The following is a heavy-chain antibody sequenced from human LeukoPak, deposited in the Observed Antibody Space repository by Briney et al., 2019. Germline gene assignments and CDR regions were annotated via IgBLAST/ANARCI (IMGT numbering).Heavy chain of an antibody. V-gene: IGHV4-31*03. CDR2: IYYSGST. Sequence: SQTLSLTCTVSGGSISSGGYYWSWIRQHPGKGLEWIGYIYYSGSTYYNPSLQSRVTISVDTSKNHFSLKLSSVTAADTAVYYCARSPPSSSYGMDVWGQGTTVTVSS. CDR1: GGSISSGGYY. CDR3: ARSPPSSSYGMDV. J-gene: IGHJ6*02.